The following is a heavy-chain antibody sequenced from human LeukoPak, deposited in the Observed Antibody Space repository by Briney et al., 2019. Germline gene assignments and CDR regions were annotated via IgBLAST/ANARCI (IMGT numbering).Heavy chain of an antibody. CDR2: INPNSGGT. J-gene: IGHJ6*02. V-gene: IGHV1-2*02. D-gene: IGHD2-21*02. CDR1: GYTFTGYY. CDR3: AREVVVTAIDDYYYGMDV. Sequence: GASVKVSCKASGYTFTGYYMHWVRQAPGQGLEWMGWINPNSGGTYYAQKFQGRVTMTRDTSISTAYMELSRLRSDDTAVYYCAREVVVTAIDDYYYGMDVWGQGTTVTVSS.